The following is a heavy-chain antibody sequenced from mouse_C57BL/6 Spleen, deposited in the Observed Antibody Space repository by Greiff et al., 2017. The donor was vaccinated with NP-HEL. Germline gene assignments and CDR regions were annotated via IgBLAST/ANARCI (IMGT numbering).Heavy chain of an antibody. CDR1: GFSLSTSGMG. Sequence: QVTLKVSGPGILQSSQTLSLTCSFSGFSLSTSGMGVSWIRQPSGQGLEWLAHIYWDDDKRTNPSLKSRLTISKNTSSKQVFLNITRVDTADTATYYCARRDYDYDGFAYWGQGTLVTVSA. D-gene: IGHD2-4*01. CDR3: ARRDYDYDGFAY. V-gene: IGHV8-12*01. CDR2: IYWDDDK. J-gene: IGHJ3*01.